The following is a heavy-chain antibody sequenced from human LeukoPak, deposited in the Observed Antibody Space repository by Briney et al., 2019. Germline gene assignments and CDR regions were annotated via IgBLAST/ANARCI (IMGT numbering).Heavy chain of an antibody. D-gene: IGHD2-2*01. J-gene: IGHJ4*02. V-gene: IGHV4-34*01. CDR3: ARHYCTSPSCYLYYFDY. CDR1: GVSINDYY. Sequence: SETLSLTCGVFGVSINDYYWSWIRQSPGKGLEWIGEISHTEGTRYNPSLKSRVTISVDKSKNQFSLKLTSVTAADTAVYYCARHYCTSPSCYLYYFDYWGQGTLVTVSS. CDR2: ISHTEGT.